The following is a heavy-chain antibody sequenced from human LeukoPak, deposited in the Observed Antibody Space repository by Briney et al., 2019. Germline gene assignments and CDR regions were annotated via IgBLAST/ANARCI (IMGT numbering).Heavy chain of an antibody. CDR2: VNCDNENT. Sequence: ASVKVSCKTSGYTFTSFDINWVRHTTGHGPEWMGWVNCDNENTRYARKFQSRVAITRDTSTRTVYLELNNLSSDDTAMYYCTRGPFLNGNAYNWFDPWGQGTLVTVSS. D-gene: IGHD1-20*01. CDR3: TRGPFLNGNAYNWFDP. J-gene: IGHJ5*02. CDR1: GYTFTSFD. V-gene: IGHV1-8*03.